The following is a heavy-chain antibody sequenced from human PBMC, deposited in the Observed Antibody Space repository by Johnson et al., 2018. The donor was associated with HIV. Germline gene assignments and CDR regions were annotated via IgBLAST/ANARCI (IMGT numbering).Heavy chain of an antibody. CDR3: AKDHAPACYDDSSGPWGASDI. J-gene: IGHJ3*02. V-gene: IGHV3-33*06. CDR1: GFTFSSYG. CDR2: IWYDGRNK. Sequence: VQVVESGGGVVQPGRSLRLSCAASGFTFSSYGMHWVRQGPGKGLEWVAVIWYDGRNKYYADSVKGRFTISRDNSKNTLYLQMNSLRAEDTAVYYCAKDHAPACYDDSSGPWGASDIWGQGTLVTVSS. D-gene: IGHD3-22*01.